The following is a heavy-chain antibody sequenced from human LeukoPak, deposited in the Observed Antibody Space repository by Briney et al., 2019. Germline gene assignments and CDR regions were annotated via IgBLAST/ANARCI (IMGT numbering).Heavy chain of an antibody. V-gene: IGHV4-61*01. CDR1: GGSISSSSYY. CDR2: IYYSGST. J-gene: IGHJ4*02. D-gene: IGHD6-19*01. CDR3: ARDGSLYYFDY. Sequence: SETLSLTCTVSGGSISSSSYYWSWIRQPPGKGLEWIGYIYYSGSTNYNPSLKSRVTISVDTSKSQFSLKLSSVTAADTAVYYCARDGSLYYFDYWGQGTLVTVSS.